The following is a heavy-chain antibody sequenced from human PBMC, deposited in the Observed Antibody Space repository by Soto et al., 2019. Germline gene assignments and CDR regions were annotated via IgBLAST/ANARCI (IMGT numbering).Heavy chain of an antibody. CDR2: IIPIFGTA. J-gene: IGHJ5*02. CDR1: GYTLTELS. V-gene: IGHV1-69*13. D-gene: IGHD1-1*01. Sequence: SVKVSCKVSGYTLTELSMHWVRQAPGQGLEWMGGIIPIFGTANYAQKFQGRVTITADESTSTAYMELSSLRSEDTAVYYCARNTGTTSVNWFTPWGQGTL. CDR3: ARNTGTTSVNWFTP.